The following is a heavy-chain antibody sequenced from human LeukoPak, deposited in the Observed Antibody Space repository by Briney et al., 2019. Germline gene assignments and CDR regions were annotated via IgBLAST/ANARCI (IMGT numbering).Heavy chain of an antibody. Sequence: GGSLRLSCAASGFTFSPLGMNWVRQAPGRGLEWVSYISSGTSTTYYADSVKGRFTISRDNAKNSLYLQLNSLRDEDTAVYYCAREYRGEYYFAYWGQGTLVTVSS. V-gene: IGHV3-48*02. CDR1: GFTFSPLG. CDR2: ISSGTSTT. CDR3: AREYRGEYYFAY. D-gene: IGHD3-10*01. J-gene: IGHJ4*02.